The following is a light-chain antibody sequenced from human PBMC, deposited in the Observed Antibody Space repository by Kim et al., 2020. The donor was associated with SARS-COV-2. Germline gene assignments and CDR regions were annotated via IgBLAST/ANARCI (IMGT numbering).Light chain of an antibody. CDR1: YEHRLYA. Sequence: ASVKLTCTLNYEHRLYAIAWHQKQSGKGPRYLMEVNGDGSHNKGDGTPDRFSGSTSGAERYLTISSLQSEDEADYYCQTWGTGIVVFGGGTRLSVL. CDR2: VNGDGSH. J-gene: IGLJ2*01. CDR3: QTWGTGIVV. V-gene: IGLV4-69*01.